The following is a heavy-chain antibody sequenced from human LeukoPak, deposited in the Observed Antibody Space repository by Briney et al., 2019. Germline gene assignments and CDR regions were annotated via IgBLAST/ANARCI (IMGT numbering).Heavy chain of an antibody. CDR2: INPNSGDT. CDR3: ARVGQWLAENDWFDP. V-gene: IGHV1-2*02. CDR1: GYTFTGYY. J-gene: IGHJ5*02. Sequence: ASVKVSCKASGYTFTGYYMHWVRQAPGQGLEWMGWINPNSGDTNFAQNFQGRVTMTRDTSISTVYMELSRLRSDDTAVYYCARVGQWLAENDWFDPWGQGTLVTVSS. D-gene: IGHD6-19*01.